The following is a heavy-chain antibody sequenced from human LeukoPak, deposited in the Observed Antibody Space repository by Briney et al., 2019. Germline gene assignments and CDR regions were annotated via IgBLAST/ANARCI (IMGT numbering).Heavy chain of an antibody. Sequence: PGGSLRLSCAASGFTFDDYAMHWVRQAPGKGLEWVSGISWNSGSIGYADSVKGRFTISRDNAKNSLYLQMNSLRAEDTALYYCAKGAYGSDSYYYYGMDVWGQGTTVTVSS. D-gene: IGHD3-10*01. CDR2: ISWNSGSI. J-gene: IGHJ6*02. V-gene: IGHV3-9*01. CDR1: GFTFDDYA. CDR3: AKGAYGSDSYYYYGMDV.